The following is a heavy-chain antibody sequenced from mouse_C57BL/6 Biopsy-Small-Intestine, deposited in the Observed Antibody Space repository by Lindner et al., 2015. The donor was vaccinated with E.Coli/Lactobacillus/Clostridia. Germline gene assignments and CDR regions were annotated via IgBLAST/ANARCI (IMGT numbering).Heavy chain of an antibody. Sequence: VQLQESGPELVKPGASVKISCKTSGYTFTDYYINWVKQRPGQGLEWIGWIYPGSGDTKYNEKFKGKATLTVDTSSSTVYMQLSSLTSEDSGVYFCARGNLWYFDVWGAGTTVTVSS. J-gene: IGHJ1*01. CDR3: ARGNLWYFDV. CDR1: GYTFTDYY. V-gene: IGHV1-84*01. CDR2: IYPGSGDT.